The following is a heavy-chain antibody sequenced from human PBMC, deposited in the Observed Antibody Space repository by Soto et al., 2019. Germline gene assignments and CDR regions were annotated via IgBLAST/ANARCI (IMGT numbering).Heavy chain of an antibody. CDR1: GYSFTSYG. Sequence: ASVKVSCKTSGYSFTSYGISWVRQAPGQGLEWMGWISAYNGNTNYAQKLQGRVTMTTDTSTSTAYMELRSLRSDDTAVYYCARVEQWLVSDYYGMDVWGQGTTVTVSS. D-gene: IGHD6-19*01. CDR3: ARVEQWLVSDYYGMDV. J-gene: IGHJ6*02. V-gene: IGHV1-18*01. CDR2: ISAYNGNT.